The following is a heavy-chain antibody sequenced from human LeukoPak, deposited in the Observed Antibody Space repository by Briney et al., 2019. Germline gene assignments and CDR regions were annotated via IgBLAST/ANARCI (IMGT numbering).Heavy chain of an antibody. CDR3: AKGGKWDVTPFDY. V-gene: IGHV3-23*01. Sequence: GGSLRLSCAASGFSVSGNDMSWVRQAPGKGLEWVSTISGGGGSTYYADSVKGRFTISRDNSKNTLYLQVNSLRAEDTAVYYCAKGGKWDVTPFDYWGQGTLVTVSS. J-gene: IGHJ4*02. D-gene: IGHD1-26*01. CDR2: ISGGGGST. CDR1: GFSVSGND.